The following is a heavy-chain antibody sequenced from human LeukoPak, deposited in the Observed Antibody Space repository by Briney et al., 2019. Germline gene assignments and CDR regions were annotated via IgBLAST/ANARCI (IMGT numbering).Heavy chain of an antibody. V-gene: IGHV3-30*04. J-gene: IGHJ4*02. Sequence: GGTLRLSCAASGFTFSSYAMHWVRQAPGKGLEWVAVISYDGSNKYYADSVKGRFTISRDNSKNTLYLQMNSLRAEDTAVYYCARDREIEWLLSGAFFDYWGQGTLVTVSS. CDR2: ISYDGSNK. CDR1: GFTFSSYA. D-gene: IGHD5-12*01. CDR3: ARDREIEWLLSGAFFDY.